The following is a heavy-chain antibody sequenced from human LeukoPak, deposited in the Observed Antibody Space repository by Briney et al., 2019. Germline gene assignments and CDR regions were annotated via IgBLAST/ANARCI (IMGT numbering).Heavy chain of an antibody. D-gene: IGHD5-18*01. CDR3: AIRRGYTYGDDY. J-gene: IGHJ4*02. CDR2: LHSDGSST. CDR1: VLTFSSYW. Sequence: GGSLRLSCAASVLTFSSYWMLWVRQAPGKGLVWVSRLHSDGSSTAYADSVKGRFTISRDNAKNTLYLQMNTLRAEDTAVYYCAIRRGYTYGDDYWGQGTLVTVSS. V-gene: IGHV3-74*03.